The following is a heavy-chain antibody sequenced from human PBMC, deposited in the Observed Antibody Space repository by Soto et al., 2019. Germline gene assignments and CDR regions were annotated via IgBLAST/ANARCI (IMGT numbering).Heavy chain of an antibody. CDR2: IWYDGSKK. V-gene: IGHV3-33*01. CDR3: ARDPYYYDSSGYYWVY. Sequence: QVQLVESGGGVVQPGRSLRLSCAASGFTFSSYGMHWVRQAPGKGLEWVSVIWYDGSKKYYADSVKGRFTISRDNSKNTLYLQMNSLRAEDTAVYYCARDPYYYDSSGYYWVYWGQGTLVTVSS. J-gene: IGHJ4*02. CDR1: GFTFSSYG. D-gene: IGHD3-22*01.